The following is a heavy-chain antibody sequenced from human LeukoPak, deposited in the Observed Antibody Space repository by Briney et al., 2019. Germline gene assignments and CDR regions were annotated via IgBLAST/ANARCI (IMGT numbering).Heavy chain of an antibody. CDR3: VKDGGVLYGADY. CDR2: IRYDGSNK. J-gene: IGHJ4*02. V-gene: IGHV3-30*02. D-gene: IGHD4/OR15-4a*01. Sequence: GGSLRLSCVASGFIFRNYGMHWVRQAPGKGLEWVAFIRYDGSNKYYADSVQGRFTISRDNSKNTLYLQMNSLTAEGTAVYYCVKDGGVLYGADYWGQGTLVTVSS. CDR1: GFIFRNYG.